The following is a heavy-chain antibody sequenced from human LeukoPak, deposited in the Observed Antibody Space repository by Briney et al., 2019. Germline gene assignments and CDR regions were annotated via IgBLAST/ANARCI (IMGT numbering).Heavy chain of an antibody. CDR1: GFTVSGNF. CDR3: ARDAGSFWGLDY. V-gene: IGHV3-53*01. D-gene: IGHD1-26*01. CDR2: IYSDGRT. Sequence: GGSLRLSCAASGFTVSGNFMSWVRQAPGKGLEWVSLIYSDGRTYYADSVKGRFTISRDNSKNTLYLQMNSLRAEDTAVYYCARDAGSFWGLDYWGQGTLVTDSS. J-gene: IGHJ4*02.